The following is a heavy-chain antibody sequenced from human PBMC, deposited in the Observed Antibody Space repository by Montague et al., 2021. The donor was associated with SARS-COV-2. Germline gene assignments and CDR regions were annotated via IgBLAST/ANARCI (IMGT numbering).Heavy chain of an antibody. J-gene: IGHJ6*02. V-gene: IGHV4-34*01. Sequence: SETLSLTCAVSGGSFSGYYWCWIRQPPGKGLEWIGEINYSGSTNYNPSLKSRVTISVDTSKNQFSLKLSSVTAADTAVYYCARVRYYGSGTSLGMDVWGQGTTVTVSS. CDR3: ARVRYYGSGTSLGMDV. CDR1: GGSFSGYY. CDR2: INYSGST. D-gene: IGHD3-10*01.